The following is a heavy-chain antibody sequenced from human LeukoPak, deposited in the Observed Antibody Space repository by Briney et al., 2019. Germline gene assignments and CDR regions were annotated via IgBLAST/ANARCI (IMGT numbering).Heavy chain of an antibody. J-gene: IGHJ3*02. CDR2: IYYSGST. Sequence: SETLSLTCTVSGGSISSYYWSWIRQPPGQGLEWIGYIYYSGSTNYNPSLKSRVTISVDTSKNQFSLKLSSVTAADTAVYYCARVVGHSSSTGAFDIWGQGTMVTVSS. CDR3: ARVVGHSSSTGAFDI. V-gene: IGHV4-59*01. D-gene: IGHD6-13*01. CDR1: GGSISSYY.